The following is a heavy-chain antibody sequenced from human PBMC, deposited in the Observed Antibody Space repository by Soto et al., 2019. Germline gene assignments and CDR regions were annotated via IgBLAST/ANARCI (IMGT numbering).Heavy chain of an antibody. D-gene: IGHD4-17*01. CDR3: ASMYGDYVSY. CDR2: IYYSGST. V-gene: IGHV4-39*01. Sequence: SETLSLTCTVSGGSISSSIYYWGWIRQPPGKGLEWIGSIYYSGSTYYNPSLKSRVTISVDTSKNQFSLKLSSVTAADTAVYYCASMYGDYVSYWGQGTLVTVSS. J-gene: IGHJ4*02. CDR1: GGSISSSIYY.